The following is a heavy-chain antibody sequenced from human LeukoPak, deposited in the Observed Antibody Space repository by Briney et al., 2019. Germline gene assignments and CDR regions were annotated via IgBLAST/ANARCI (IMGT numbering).Heavy chain of an antibody. CDR1: GFTLSNYN. D-gene: IGHD3-10*01. J-gene: IGHJ4*02. Sequence: GGSLRLSCAASGFTLSNYNMNWVRQAPGKGLEWVSSISSSSSYIYYTDSLKGRFTISRDNAKNPLYLQMNRLRAEDTAVYYCARLEFGESALDYWGQGTLVTVSS. CDR2: ISSSSSYI. V-gene: IGHV3-21*01. CDR3: ARLEFGESALDY.